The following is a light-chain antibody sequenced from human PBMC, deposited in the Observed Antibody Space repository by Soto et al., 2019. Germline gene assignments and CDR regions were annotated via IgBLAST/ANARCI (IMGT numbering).Light chain of an antibody. V-gene: IGLV2-8*01. J-gene: IGLJ1*01. CDR2: EVT. CDR1: SSDVGGYDY. Sequence: LSQPPSASGSPGQSVAISCTGTSSDVGGYDYVSWYQQHPGKAPKLMIYEVTKRPSGVPDRFSGSKSGYTASLTVSGLQAEDEADYYCSSYGGSNNYVFGTGTKVHRP. CDR3: SSYGGSNNYV.